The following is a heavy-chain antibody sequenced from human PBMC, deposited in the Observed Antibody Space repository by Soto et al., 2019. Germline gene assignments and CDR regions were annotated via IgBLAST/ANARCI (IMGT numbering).Heavy chain of an antibody. D-gene: IGHD3-22*01. V-gene: IGHV3-7*04. CDR2: IKQDGSEK. CDR3: ARFYYDSSGYLPSPYYYYYGMDV. CDR1: GFTFSSYW. J-gene: IGHJ6*02. Sequence: SLRLSCAASGFTFSSYWMSWVRQAPGKGLEWVANIKQDGSEKYYADSVKGRFTISRDNAKNSLYLQMNSLRAEDTAVYYCARFYYDSSGYLPSPYYYYYGMDVWGQGTTVTVSS.